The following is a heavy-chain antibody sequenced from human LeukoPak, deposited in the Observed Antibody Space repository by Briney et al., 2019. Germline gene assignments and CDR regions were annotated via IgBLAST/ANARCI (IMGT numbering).Heavy chain of an antibody. J-gene: IGHJ6*02. D-gene: IGHD3-10*01. CDR3: ARAQRGALWFGELPAHYYYGMDV. Sequence: GGSLRLSCAASGFTFSGFAMTWVRQAPGKGLEWVSSIGSDSKTHYSESVKGRFAISRDNSKNTLYLQMNSLRAEDTAVYYCARAQRGALWFGELPAHYYYGMDVWGQGTTVIV. CDR2: IGSDSKT. V-gene: IGHV3-23*01. CDR1: GFTFSGFA.